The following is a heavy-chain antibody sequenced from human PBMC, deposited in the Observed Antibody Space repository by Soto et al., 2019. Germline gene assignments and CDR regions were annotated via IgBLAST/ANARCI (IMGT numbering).Heavy chain of an antibody. CDR2: IYTSGGT. CDR3: ARDRGSSGPLDY. D-gene: IGHD6-19*01. V-gene: IGHV4-4*07. CDR1: GVSISRYY. Sequence: AGTLSLTCADSGVSISRYYWSWVRQPAGKGLEWIGEIYTSGGTNYNPSLKKRVTMSVDTTKNQFSLKLSSVTAADTAVYYCARDRGSSGPLDYWGQGTLVTVSS. J-gene: IGHJ4*02.